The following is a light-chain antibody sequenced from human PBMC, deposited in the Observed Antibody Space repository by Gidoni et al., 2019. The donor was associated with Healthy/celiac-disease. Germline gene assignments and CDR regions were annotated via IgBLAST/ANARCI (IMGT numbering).Light chain of an antibody. CDR3: QQYDNLPLT. V-gene: IGKV1-33*01. J-gene: IGKJ4*01. Sequence: DIQMTQSPPSLSASVGDRVTITCQASQDISNYLNWYQQKPGKAPKLLIYDASNLETGVPSRFSGSGSGTDFTFTISSLQLEDIATYYCQQYDNLPLTFGGGTKVEIK. CDR1: QDISNY. CDR2: DAS.